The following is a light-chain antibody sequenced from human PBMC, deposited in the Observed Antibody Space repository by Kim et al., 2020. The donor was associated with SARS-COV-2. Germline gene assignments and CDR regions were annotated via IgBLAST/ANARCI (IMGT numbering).Light chain of an antibody. CDR2: RDS. CDR3: AAWDDSLSAVV. J-gene: IGLJ3*02. CDR1: SSNIGNNY. V-gene: IGLV1-47*01. Sequence: GERVIVSCSGSSSNIGNNYVSWFQRLPGTAPKLLIYRDSRRPSGVPERFSGSKSGTSASLPISGLRSEDEADYYCAAWDDSLSAVVFGGGTQLTVL.